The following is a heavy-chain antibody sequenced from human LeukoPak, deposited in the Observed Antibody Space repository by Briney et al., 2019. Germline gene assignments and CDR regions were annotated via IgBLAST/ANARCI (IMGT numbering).Heavy chain of an antibody. CDR2: ISSSSSTI. D-gene: IGHD3-22*01. V-gene: IGHV3-48*02. Sequence: PGGSLRLSCAASGFTFSSYSMNWVRQAPGKGLEWVSYISSSSSTIYYADSVKGRFTISRDNAKNSLYLQMNSLRDEDTAVYYCARDRWYYDSSGYYYFDYWGQGTLVTVSS. CDR1: GFTFSSYS. J-gene: IGHJ4*02. CDR3: ARDRWYYDSSGYYYFDY.